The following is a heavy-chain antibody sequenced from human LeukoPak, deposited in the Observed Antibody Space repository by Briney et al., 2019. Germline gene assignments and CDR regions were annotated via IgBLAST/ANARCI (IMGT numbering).Heavy chain of an antibody. CDR2: INHSGST. Sequence: SSETLSLTCAVYGGSFSGYYWSWIRQPPGKGLEWIVEINHSGSTNYNPSLKSRVTISVDTSKNQFSLKLSSVTAADTAVYYCARSDSSGFSPVFDYWGLGTLVTVSS. D-gene: IGHD3-22*01. CDR1: GGSFSGYY. J-gene: IGHJ4*02. CDR3: ARSDSSGFSPVFDY. V-gene: IGHV4-34*01.